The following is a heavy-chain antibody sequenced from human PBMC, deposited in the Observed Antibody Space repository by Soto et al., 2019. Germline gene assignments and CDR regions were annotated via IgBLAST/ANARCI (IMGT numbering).Heavy chain of an antibody. CDR1: GFTFSDYY. D-gene: IGHD2-15*01. CDR3: ARSPRSRGYCSGGSCYDDKYYYYYYGMDV. V-gene: IGHV3-11*01. Sequence: PGGSLILSCAASGFTFSDYYMSWIRQAPGKGLEWVSYISSSGSTIYYADSVKGRFTISRDNAKNSLYLQMNSLRAEDTAVYYCARSPRSRGYCSGGSCYDDKYYYYYYGMDVWGQGTTVTVSS. J-gene: IGHJ6*02. CDR2: ISSSGSTI.